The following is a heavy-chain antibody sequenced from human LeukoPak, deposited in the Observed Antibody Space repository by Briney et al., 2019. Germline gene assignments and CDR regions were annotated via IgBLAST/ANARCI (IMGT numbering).Heavy chain of an antibody. Sequence: PSETLSLTCTVSGGSISRSPYYWGWIRQPPGKGLEWIGEIYHSGSTNYNPSLKSRVTISVDKSKNQFSLKLSSVTAADTAVYYCARVATVFLGGFWFDPWGQGTLVTVSS. D-gene: IGHD4-11*01. CDR1: GGSISRSPYY. V-gene: IGHV4-39*07. J-gene: IGHJ5*02. CDR3: ARVATVFLGGFWFDP. CDR2: IYHSGST.